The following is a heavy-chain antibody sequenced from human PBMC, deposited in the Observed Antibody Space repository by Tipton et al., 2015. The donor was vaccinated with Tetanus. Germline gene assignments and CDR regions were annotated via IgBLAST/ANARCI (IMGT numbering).Heavy chain of an antibody. J-gene: IGHJ4*02. V-gene: IGHV4-31*03. Sequence: GLVKPSQTLSLTCTVSGGSISSGGYYWSWIRQHPGKGLEWIGDIYNSGSTYCNPSLKSRVTISVDTSQNQFSLKLNSVTAADTAVYYCARDQARGARGWNYFDYWGQGSLVTVSS. CDR2: IYNSGST. D-gene: IGHD1-26*01. CDR3: ARDQARGARGWNYFDY. CDR1: GGSISSGGYY.